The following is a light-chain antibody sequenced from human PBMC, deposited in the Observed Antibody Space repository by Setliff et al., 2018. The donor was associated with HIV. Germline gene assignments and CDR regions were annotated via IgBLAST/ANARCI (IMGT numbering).Light chain of an antibody. CDR1: SSNIGSNS. J-gene: IGLJ1*01. CDR3: AAWDDSLNGHV. V-gene: IGLV1-44*01. CDR2: SNN. Sequence: QSALTQPPSASGTPGQRVTISCSGSSSNIGSNSVNWYQQLPGTAPKLLIYSNNHRPSVVPDRFSGSKSGTSASLAISGLQSEEEADYCCAAWDDSLNGHVFGAGTKVTVL.